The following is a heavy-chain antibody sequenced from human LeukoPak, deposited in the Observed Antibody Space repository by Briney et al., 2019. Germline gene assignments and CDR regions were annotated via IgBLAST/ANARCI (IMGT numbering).Heavy chain of an antibody. V-gene: IGHV3-74*01. J-gene: IGHJ4*02. Sequence: GGSLRLSCAASGFTFRRYWMHWVRQAPGKGLVWVSRMNPDGSRINYADSVKGRFTISRDNANNMLYLQMNSLRVEDTGLYYCVRDFAGADDYWGQGILVTVSS. D-gene: IGHD3-16*01. CDR1: GFTFRRYW. CDR2: MNPDGSRI. CDR3: VRDFAGADDY.